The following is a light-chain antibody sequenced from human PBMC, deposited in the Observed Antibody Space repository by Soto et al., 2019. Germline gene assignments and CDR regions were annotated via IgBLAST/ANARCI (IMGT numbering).Light chain of an antibody. V-gene: IGLV2-14*03. CDR3: SSYTSSSTYV. J-gene: IGLJ1*01. CDR2: DVS. Sequence: QSALTQPASVSGSPGQSITISCTGTSSDVGGYNYVSWYQHHPGKAPKLLIYDVSDRPSGVSNRFSGSKSDNTASLTISGLRAEDEADYYCSSYTSSSTYVFGTGTKLTVL. CDR1: SSDVGGYNY.